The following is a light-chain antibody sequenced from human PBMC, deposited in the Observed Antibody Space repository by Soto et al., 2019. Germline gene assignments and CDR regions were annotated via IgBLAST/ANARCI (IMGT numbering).Light chain of an antibody. CDR3: QQSYSTPPT. V-gene: IGKV1-39*01. CDR1: QRISGY. J-gene: IGKJ4*01. CDR2: AAS. Sequence: DIQMTQSPSSRFASVGEGVTITCRASQRISGYLNWYQQKPGKAPKLLIYAASSLQSGIPSRFSGSGSGTDFTLTISSLQPEDFATYYCQQSYSTPPTFGGGTRVEIK.